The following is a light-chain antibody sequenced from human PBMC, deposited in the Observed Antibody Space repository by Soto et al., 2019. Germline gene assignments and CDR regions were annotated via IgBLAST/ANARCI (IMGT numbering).Light chain of an antibody. J-gene: IGKJ2*01. Sequence: AIRMTQSPSSLSASTGDRATITCRASQGISSYLAWYQQKPGKAPKLLIYAASTLQSGVPSRFSGSGSGTDFTLTISCLQSEDFATYYCQQYYSYPRTFGQGTKLEIK. CDR1: QGISSY. CDR3: QQYYSYPRT. V-gene: IGKV1-8*01. CDR2: AAS.